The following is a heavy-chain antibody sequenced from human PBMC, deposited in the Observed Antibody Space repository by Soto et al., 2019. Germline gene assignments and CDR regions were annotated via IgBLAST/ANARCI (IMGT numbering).Heavy chain of an antibody. V-gene: IGHV3-64*02. CDR1: GFTFSSYA. CDR2: ISSNGGST. D-gene: IGHD6-19*01. CDR3: ARAIYSSGWYYFDY. J-gene: IGHJ4*02. Sequence: WGSLRLSCAASGFTFSSYAMHWVRQAPGKGLEYVSGISSNGGSTYYVDSVKGRFTISRDNSKNTLYLQMGSLRAEDMAVYYCARAIYSSGWYYFDYWGQGTLVTVSS.